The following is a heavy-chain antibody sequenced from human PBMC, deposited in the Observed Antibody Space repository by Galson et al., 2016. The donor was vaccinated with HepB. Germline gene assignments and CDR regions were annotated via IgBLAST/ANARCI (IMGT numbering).Heavy chain of an antibody. J-gene: IGHJ4*02. CDR2: IYPGDSDT. CDR1: GYTFSRYW. V-gene: IGHV5-51*01. Sequence: QSGAEVKKPGESLKISCKASGYTFSRYWIGWVRQMPGKGLEWMGIIYPGDSDTRYSPSFQDQVTISADKSINTPYLQWSSLKASDSAMYFCARHVPPSPAAPPEYWGQGTLVTVSS. D-gene: IGHD2-2*01. CDR3: ARHVPPSPAAPPEY.